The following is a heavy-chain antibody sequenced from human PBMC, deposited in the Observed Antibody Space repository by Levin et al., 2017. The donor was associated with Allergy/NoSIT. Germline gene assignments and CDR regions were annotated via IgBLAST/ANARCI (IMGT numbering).Heavy chain of an antibody. CDR2: IIPILGIA. CDR1: GGTFSSYA. J-gene: IGHJ3*02. V-gene: IGHV1-69*04. D-gene: IGHD2-15*01. Sequence: ASVKVSCKASGGTFSSYAISWVRQAPGQGLEWMGRIIPILGIANYAQKFQGRVTITADKSTSTAYMELSSLRSEDTAVYYCARFAETRYCSGGSCHNAFDIWGQGTMVTVSS. CDR3: ARFAETRYCSGGSCHNAFDI.